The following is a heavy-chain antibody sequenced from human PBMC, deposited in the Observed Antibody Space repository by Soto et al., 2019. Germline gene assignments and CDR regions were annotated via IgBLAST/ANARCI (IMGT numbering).Heavy chain of an antibody. CDR1: GFALSTSGVG. V-gene: IGHV2-5*02. D-gene: IGHD3-22*01. CDR3: AHSLIRYYYDSSGSNWFHP. J-gene: IGHJ5*02. Sequence: QITLKESGPTLVKPTQTLTLTCTFSGFALSTSGVGVGGIRQPPGKALEWLALIYWDDDKRYSPSLKSRLTITKETSKNQVVLTMTNMDPVDTATYYCAHSLIRYYYDSSGSNWFHPSGQGTLVTVSS. CDR2: IYWDDDK.